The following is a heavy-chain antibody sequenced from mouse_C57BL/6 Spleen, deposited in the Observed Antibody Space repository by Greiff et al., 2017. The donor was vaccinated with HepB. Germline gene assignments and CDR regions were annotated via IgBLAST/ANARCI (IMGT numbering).Heavy chain of an antibody. CDR2: IDPSDSYT. CDR1: GYTFTSYW. CDR3: AREVTRGIYYAMDY. V-gene: IGHV1-59*01. Sequence: VQLQQPGAELVRPGTSVKLSCKASGYTFTSYWMHWVKQRPGQGLEWIGVIDPSDSYTNYNQKFKGEATLTVDTSSSTAYMQLSSLTSEDSAVYYCAREVTRGIYYAMDYWGQGTSVTVSS. J-gene: IGHJ4*01. D-gene: IGHD2-2*01.